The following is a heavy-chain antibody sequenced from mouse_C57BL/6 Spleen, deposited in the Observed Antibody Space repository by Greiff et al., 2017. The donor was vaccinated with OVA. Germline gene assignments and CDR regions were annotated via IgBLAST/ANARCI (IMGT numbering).Heavy chain of an antibody. CDR1: GFTFSDYG. V-gene: IGHV5-17*01. CDR2: ISSGSSTI. D-gene: IGHD2-5*01. Sequence: EVQGVESGGGLVKPGGSLKLSCAASGFTFSDYGMHWVRQAPEKGLEWVAYISSGSSTIYYEDTVKGRFTISRDNAKNTLFLQMTSLRSEDTAMYYCAREAYDSNYEYFDVWGTGTTVTVSS. CDR3: AREAYDSNYEYFDV. J-gene: IGHJ1*03.